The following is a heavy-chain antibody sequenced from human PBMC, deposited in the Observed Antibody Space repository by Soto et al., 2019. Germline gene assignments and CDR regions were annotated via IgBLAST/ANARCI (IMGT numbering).Heavy chain of an antibody. J-gene: IGHJ6*02. V-gene: IGHV3-33*08. Sequence: GGSLRLSCAASGFTFSSYAMHWVRQAPGKGLEWVADIWYDGTNKYYADSVKGRFTISRDNSKNTLYLLMNSLRAEDTAVYYCARDRTRYYDSSGYRYYYGMDVWGQGTTVTVSS. D-gene: IGHD3-22*01. CDR2: IWYDGTNK. CDR1: GFTFSSYA. CDR3: ARDRTRYYDSSGYRYYYGMDV.